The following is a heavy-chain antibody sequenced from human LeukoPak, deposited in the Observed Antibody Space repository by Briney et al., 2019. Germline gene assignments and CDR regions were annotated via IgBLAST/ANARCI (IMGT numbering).Heavy chain of an antibody. V-gene: IGHV3-21*01. Sequence: PGGSLRLSCAASGFTFSSYSMNWVRQAPGKGLEWVSSISSNSSYKYYADSVKGRFTISRDNAKNSLYLQMNSLRAEDTAVYYCARDTFSYFDWLLFYSYYGMDVWGQGTTVTVSS. CDR2: ISSNSSYK. CDR1: GFTFSSYS. D-gene: IGHD3-9*01. CDR3: ARDTFSYFDWLLFYSYYGMDV. J-gene: IGHJ6*02.